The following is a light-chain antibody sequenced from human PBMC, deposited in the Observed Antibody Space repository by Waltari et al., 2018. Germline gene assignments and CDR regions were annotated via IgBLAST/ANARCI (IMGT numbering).Light chain of an antibody. Sequence: QTVVTQEPSLSVSPGGTVTLTCALSSGSLSTTSYATWYQQPPGQAPRTLVYKANASSSGVPDRFSGSILGNTAALTITGAQADDESDYYCALYMGSGIWVFGGGTRLTVL. CDR3: ALYMGSGIWV. CDR2: KAN. J-gene: IGLJ3*02. V-gene: IGLV8-61*01. CDR1: SGSLSTTSY.